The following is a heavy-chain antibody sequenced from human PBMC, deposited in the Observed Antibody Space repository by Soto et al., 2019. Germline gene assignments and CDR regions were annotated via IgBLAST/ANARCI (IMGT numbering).Heavy chain of an antibody. Sequence: SETLSLTCAVYGGSFSGYYWSWIRQPPGKGLEWIGEINHSGSTNYNPSLKSRVTISVDTSKNQFSLKLSSVTAADTAVYYCARVLPATGAYYLDYWGQGTLVTVSS. J-gene: IGHJ4*02. V-gene: IGHV4-34*01. D-gene: IGHD3-3*01. CDR1: GGSFSGYY. CDR3: ARVLPATGAYYLDY. CDR2: INHSGST.